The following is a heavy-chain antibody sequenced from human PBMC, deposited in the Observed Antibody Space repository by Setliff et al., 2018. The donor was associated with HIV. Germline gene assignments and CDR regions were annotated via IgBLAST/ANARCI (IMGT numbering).Heavy chain of an antibody. D-gene: IGHD2-2*01. CDR2: ISRSGSTI. J-gene: IGHJ4*02. Sequence: GSLRLSCAVSGFTFSTYGMHWVRQAPGKGLEWVSYISRSGSTIHYADSVKGRFTISRDNAKNSLYLQMNSLRAEDTAVYYCARGEPSILIEPAAFFDYWGQGTLVTVSS. CDR1: GFTFSTYG. V-gene: IGHV3-48*04. CDR3: ARGEPSILIEPAAFFDY.